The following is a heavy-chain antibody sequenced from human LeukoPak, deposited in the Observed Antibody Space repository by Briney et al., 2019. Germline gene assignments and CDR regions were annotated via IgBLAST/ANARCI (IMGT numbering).Heavy chain of an antibody. CDR3: ARDPTPAATDYYYYYMDV. V-gene: IGHV1-18*01. CDR1: GYTFTSYG. J-gene: IGHJ6*03. Sequence: ASVKVSCKASGYTFTSYGISWVRQAPGQGLEWMGWISAYNGNTNYAQKLQGRVTMSTDTSTSTAYMELSRLRSDDTAVYYCARDPTPAATDYYYYYMDVWGKGTTVTVSS. CDR2: ISAYNGNT. D-gene: IGHD2-2*01.